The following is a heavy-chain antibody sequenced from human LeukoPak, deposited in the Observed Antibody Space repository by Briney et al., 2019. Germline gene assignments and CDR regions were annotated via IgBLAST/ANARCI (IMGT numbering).Heavy chain of an antibody. CDR3: AKDRSDYGGYPPGAFDI. Sequence: GGSLRLSCRASGFTFRNFWMGWARQAPGKGLEWVSAISGSGVSTFYADSVKGRFTISRDNSKNTLYLQINSLRAEDTAVYYCAKDRSDYGGYPPGAFDIWGQGTMVTVSS. J-gene: IGHJ3*02. CDR1: GFTFRNFW. CDR2: ISGSGVST. D-gene: IGHD4-17*01. V-gene: IGHV3-23*01.